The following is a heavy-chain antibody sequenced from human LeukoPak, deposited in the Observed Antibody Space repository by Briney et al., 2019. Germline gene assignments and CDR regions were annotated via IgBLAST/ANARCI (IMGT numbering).Heavy chain of an antibody. Sequence: NSSETLSLTCTVSGGSISSGGYYWSWIRQHPGKGLEWIGYIHRSGSTYNNPSLKSRVTISVDTSKNQFSLKLNSVTAADTAVYYCARSYGYFDYWGQGTLVTVSS. D-gene: IGHD3-16*01. CDR1: GGSISSGGYY. V-gene: IGHV4-31*03. CDR2: IHRSGST. J-gene: IGHJ4*02. CDR3: ARSYGYFDY.